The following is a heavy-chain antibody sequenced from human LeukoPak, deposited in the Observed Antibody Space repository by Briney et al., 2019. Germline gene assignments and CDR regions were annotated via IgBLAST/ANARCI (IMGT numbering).Heavy chain of an antibody. D-gene: IGHD1-26*01. J-gene: IGHJ4*02. CDR3: AKYSGSYYFDS. CDR1: GFTFSSFA. CDR2: ISGSGGST. Sequence: PGGSLRLSCAASGFTFSSFALSWVRQAPGKGLEWVSAISGSGGSTYSADSVKGRFTISRDNSKNTLFLQMNSLRAEDTAVYYCAKYSGSYYFDSWGQGTLVTVSS. V-gene: IGHV3-23*01.